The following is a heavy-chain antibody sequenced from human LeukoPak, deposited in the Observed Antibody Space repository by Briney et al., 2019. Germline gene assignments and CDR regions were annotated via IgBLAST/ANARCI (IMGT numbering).Heavy chain of an antibody. CDR1: GFTFSTYA. J-gene: IGHJ4*02. D-gene: IGHD2-2*01. V-gene: IGHV3-23*01. CDR2: ITGSGISA. Sequence: GGSPRLSCEASGFTFSTYAMAWVRQAPGKGLEWVSLITGSGISAYYADSVRGRFSISRDNSKNTVYLQLNSLRAEDTAVYYCAKDLPALEYWGQGTLVTVSS. CDR3: AKDLPALEY.